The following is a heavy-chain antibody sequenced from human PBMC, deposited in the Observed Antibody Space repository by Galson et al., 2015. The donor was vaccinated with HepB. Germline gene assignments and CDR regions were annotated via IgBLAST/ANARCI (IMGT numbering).Heavy chain of an antibody. V-gene: IGHV4-30-2*01. J-gene: IGHJ4*02. CDR2: VHPIWST. CDR3: ASHCGEEPRSDS. CDR1: GGSICSDAYS. Sequence: LTCNVSGGSICSDAYSWSWIRQPPGKGLEWVGFVHPIWSTSYNPSLKSRVTMSVDRSRTQSSLNMRSVTAADTAVYYCASHCGEEPRSDSWGQGMLVTVSS. D-gene: IGHD4-17*01.